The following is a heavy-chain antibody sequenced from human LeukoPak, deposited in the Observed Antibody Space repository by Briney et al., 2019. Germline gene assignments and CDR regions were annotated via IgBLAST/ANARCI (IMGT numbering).Heavy chain of an antibody. D-gene: IGHD3-22*01. CDR3: ARMHDYDSSGPKWFDP. CDR2: MNPNSGNT. V-gene: IGHV1-8*01. J-gene: IGHJ5*02. CDR1: GYTFTSYD. Sequence: VASVKVSCKASGYTFTSYDINWVRQATGQGLEWMGWMNPNSGNTGYAQKFQGRVTMTRNTSISTAYMELSSLRSEDTAVYYCARMHDYDSSGPKWFDPWGQGTLVTVSS.